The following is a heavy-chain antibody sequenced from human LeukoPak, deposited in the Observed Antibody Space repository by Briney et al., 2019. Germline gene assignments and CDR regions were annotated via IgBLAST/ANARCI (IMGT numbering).Heavy chain of an antibody. CDR2: INTNTGNP. CDR3: VSSWYEGWFDP. J-gene: IGHJ5*02. V-gene: IGHV7-4-1*02. CDR1: GYTFTSYA. Sequence: GASVKVSCKASGYTFTSYAMNWVRQAPGQELEWMGWINTNTGNPTYAQGFTGRFVFSLDTSVSTAYLQISSLKAEDTAVYYCVSSWYEGWFDPWGQGTLVTVSS. D-gene: IGHD6-13*01.